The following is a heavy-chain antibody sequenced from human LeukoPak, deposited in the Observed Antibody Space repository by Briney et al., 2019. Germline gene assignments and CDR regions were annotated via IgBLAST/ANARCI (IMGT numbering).Heavy chain of an antibody. V-gene: IGHV1-69*13. Sequence: ASVKVSCKASGGTFSSYAISWVRQAPGQGLEWMGGIIPIFGTANYAQKFQGRVTITADESTSTAYMELNRLRSEDTAVYYCARVSSMTSFPPPGAFDIWGQGTMVTVSS. CDR3: ARVSSMTSFPPPGAFDI. CDR2: IIPIFGTA. D-gene: IGHD3-9*01. CDR1: GGTFSSYA. J-gene: IGHJ3*02.